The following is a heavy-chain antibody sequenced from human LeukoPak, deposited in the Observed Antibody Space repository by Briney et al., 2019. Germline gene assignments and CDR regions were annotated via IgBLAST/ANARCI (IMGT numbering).Heavy chain of an antibody. CDR3: ARAAAGTGYYFDY. CDR2: IIPIFGTA. V-gene: IGHV1-69*06. CDR1: GGTSSSYA. D-gene: IGHD6-13*01. Sequence: SVKVFCKASGGTSSSYAISWVRQAPGQGLEWMGGIIPIFGTASYAQKFQGRVTITADKSTSTAYMELSSLRSEDTAVYYCARAAAGTGYYFDYWGQGTLVTVSS. J-gene: IGHJ4*02.